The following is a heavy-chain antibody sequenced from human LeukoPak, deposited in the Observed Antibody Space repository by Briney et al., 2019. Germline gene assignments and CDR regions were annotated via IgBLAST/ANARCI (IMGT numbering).Heavy chain of an antibody. Sequence: SGGSLRLSCAASGFTFSDHYMDWVRQAPGKGLEWVSAMSSVTYYADSVKGRFTISRDDSKSTLFLQMNSLRAEDTAVYYCAKAFFSGSGGNHKHFDSWGQGTLVTVSS. D-gene: IGHD3-10*01. CDR2: MSSVT. CDR3: AKAFFSGSGGNHKHFDS. J-gene: IGHJ4*02. CDR1: GFTFSDHY. V-gene: IGHV3-69-1*02.